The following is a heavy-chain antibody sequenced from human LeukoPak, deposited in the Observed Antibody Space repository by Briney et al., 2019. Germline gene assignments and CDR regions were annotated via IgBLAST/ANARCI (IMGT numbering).Heavy chain of an antibody. J-gene: IGHJ4*02. V-gene: IGHV3-23*01. CDR2: ISGSGGST. D-gene: IGHD3-22*01. CDR1: GFTFNTYW. Sequence: GSLRLSCAASGFTFNTYWMHWVRQAPGKGLEWVSAISGSGGSTYYADSVKGRFTISRDNSKNTLYLQMNSLRAEDTAVYYCAKVGGVLDYYDSSGYYPDYWGQGTLVTVSS. CDR3: AKVGGVLDYYDSSGYYPDY.